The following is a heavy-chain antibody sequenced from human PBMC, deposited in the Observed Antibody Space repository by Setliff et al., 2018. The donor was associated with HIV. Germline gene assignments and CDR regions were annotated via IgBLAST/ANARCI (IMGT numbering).Heavy chain of an antibody. CDR1: GYMFIAYG. CDR2: IGPYNGRT. D-gene: IGHD3-22*01. V-gene: IGHV1-18*01. Sequence: GASVKVSCKTSGYMFIAYGMSWVRRAPGQGLEWMGWIGPYNGRTEYAQEFQGRVTMSRDTSTSTVYKELSSLRSEDTAVYYCARDYFDSSAYHYGFGAFDIWGQGTMVTVSS. CDR3: ARDYFDSSAYHYGFGAFDI. J-gene: IGHJ3*02.